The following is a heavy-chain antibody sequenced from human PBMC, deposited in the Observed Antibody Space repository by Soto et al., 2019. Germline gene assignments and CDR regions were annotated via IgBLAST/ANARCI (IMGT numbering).Heavy chain of an antibody. CDR2: INPSGGYT. CDR1: GYTFTSYY. CDR3: ARDTSSGSYYRENYYFGMDV. D-gene: IGHD3-10*01. V-gene: IGHV1-46*03. J-gene: IGHJ6*02. Sequence: ASVKVSCKASGYTFTSYYMHWVRQAPGQGLEWMGIINPSGGYTTYAQKFQGRVTMTRDTSTSTVYMELSSLRSEDTAVYYCARDTSSGSYYRENYYFGMDVWGQGTTVTVSS.